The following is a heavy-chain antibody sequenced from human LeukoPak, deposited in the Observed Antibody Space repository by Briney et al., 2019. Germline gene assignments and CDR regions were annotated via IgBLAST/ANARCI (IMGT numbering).Heavy chain of an antibody. V-gene: IGHV3-30-3*01. CDR1: GFTFSSYA. Sequence: GGSLRLSCAASGFTFSSYAMHWVRQAPGKGLEWVAVISYDGSNKYYADSVKGRFTISRDNSKNTLYLQMNSLRAEDTAVYYCARGLATHRGPDAFDIWGQGTMVTVSS. CDR3: ARGLATHRGPDAFDI. J-gene: IGHJ3*02. CDR2: ISYDGSNK. D-gene: IGHD3-10*01.